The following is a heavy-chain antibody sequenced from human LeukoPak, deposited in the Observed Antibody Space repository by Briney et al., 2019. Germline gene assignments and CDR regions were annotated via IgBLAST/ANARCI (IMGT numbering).Heavy chain of an antibody. D-gene: IGHD3-3*01. V-gene: IGHV1-8*01. J-gene: IGHJ4*02. CDR3: ARDLGDDFWSGYSYYFDY. CDR2: MNPNSGNT. CDR1: GYTFTSYD. Sequence: ASVKVSCKASGYTFTSYDINRVRQATGQGLEWMGWMNPNSGNTGYAQKFQGRVTMTRNTSISTAYMELSSLRSEDTAVYYCARDLGDDFWSGYSYYFDYWGQGTLVTVSS.